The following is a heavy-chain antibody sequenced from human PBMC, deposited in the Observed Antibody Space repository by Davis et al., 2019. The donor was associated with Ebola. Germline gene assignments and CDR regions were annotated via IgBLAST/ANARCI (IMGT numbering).Heavy chain of an antibody. D-gene: IGHD5-24*01. CDR2: IHDSGST. CDR1: GGSISGDY. CDR3: VGGRWLI. V-gene: IGHV4-59*01. Sequence: GALRLSCTVSGGSISGDYWSWIRQPPGKGLEWIGYIHDSGSTNYNPSLKSRLTISVDTSKNQFSLKLSSVIAADTAVYYCVGGRWLIWGQGIMVTVSS. J-gene: IGHJ3*02.